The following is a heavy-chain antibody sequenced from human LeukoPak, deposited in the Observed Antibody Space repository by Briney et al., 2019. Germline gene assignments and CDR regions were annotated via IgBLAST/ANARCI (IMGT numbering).Heavy chain of an antibody. V-gene: IGHV4-39*01. CDR1: GGSISSSTFY. CDR2: IYFSGTT. CDR3: ARQWMI. Sequence: SETLSLTCTVSGGSISSSTFYWGWIRQPPGRGLEWIGFIYFSGTTYYNPSLKSRVTISVDTSKNQISLKLSSVTAADTAVYYCARQWMIWGQGTMVTVSS. J-gene: IGHJ3*02. D-gene: IGHD2-2*03.